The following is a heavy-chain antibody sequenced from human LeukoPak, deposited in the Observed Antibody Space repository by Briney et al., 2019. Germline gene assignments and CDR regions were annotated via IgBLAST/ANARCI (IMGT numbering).Heavy chain of an antibody. Sequence: GGSLRLSCVVSGFTFNSCWMNWVRQAPGKGLEWVSSISSSSSYIYYADSVKGRFTISRDNAKNSLYLQMNSLRAEDTAVYYCARDGFTYYDFWSGYSQDYFDYWGQGTLVTVSS. D-gene: IGHD3-3*01. J-gene: IGHJ4*02. CDR1: GFTFNSCW. CDR2: ISSSSSYI. V-gene: IGHV3-21*01. CDR3: ARDGFTYYDFWSGYSQDYFDY.